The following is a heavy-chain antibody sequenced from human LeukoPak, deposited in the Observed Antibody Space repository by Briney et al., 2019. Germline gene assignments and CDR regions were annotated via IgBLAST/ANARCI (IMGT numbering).Heavy chain of an antibody. CDR1: GFTFRSYW. CDR2: IKKDGSEK. D-gene: IGHD1-26*01. CDR3: ARDAGRAGDAFDI. J-gene: IGHJ3*02. Sequence: GGSLRLSCAASGFTFRSYWMSWVRQAPGKGLEWVASIKKDGSEKYYVDSVKGRFTVSRVNAKNSLYLQMNSLRVEDTAMYYCARDAGRAGDAFDIWGQGTMVTVSS. V-gene: IGHV3-7*03.